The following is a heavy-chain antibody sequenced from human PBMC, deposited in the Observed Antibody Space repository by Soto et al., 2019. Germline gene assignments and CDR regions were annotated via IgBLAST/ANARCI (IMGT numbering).Heavy chain of an antibody. CDR3: ARGGRYSGSSHWFDP. J-gene: IGHJ5*02. V-gene: IGHV1-69*13. D-gene: IGHD6-6*01. CDR2: IIPIFGTA. Sequence: SVKVSCKASGYTFTSYDISWVRQAPGQGLEWMGGIIPIFGTANYAQKFQGRVTITADESTSTAYMELSSLRSEDTAVYYCARGGRYSGSSHWFDPWGQGTLVTVS. CDR1: GYTFTSYD.